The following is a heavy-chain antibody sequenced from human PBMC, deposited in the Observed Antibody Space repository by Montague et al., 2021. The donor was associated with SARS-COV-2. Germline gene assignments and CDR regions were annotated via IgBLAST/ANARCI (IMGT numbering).Heavy chain of an antibody. Sequence: SETLSLTCTVSSGSLSNYYWSWIRQSPDKGLEWIGCMYETGNMIYNPSLRSRVAISADTSKSQFSLKLTSVTAADTAMYYCAKEREVVRAARTLVAFDLWGQGTMVTVSS. CDR3: AKEREVVRAARTLVAFDL. D-gene: IGHD2-2*01. J-gene: IGHJ3*01. CDR1: SGSLSNYY. CDR2: MYETGNM. V-gene: IGHV4-59*12.